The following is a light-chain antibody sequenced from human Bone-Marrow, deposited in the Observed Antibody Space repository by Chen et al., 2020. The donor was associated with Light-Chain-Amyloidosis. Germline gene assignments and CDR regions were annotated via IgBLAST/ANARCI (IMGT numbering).Light chain of an antibody. CDR1: SSDVGSYYL. J-gene: IGLJ2*01. Sequence: QSALTQPASVSVSPGQSITISCPGTSSDVGSYYLVSWYQQHPGKAPKLIVYEGNQRPSGVSNRFSGSKSGNTASLTISGLQAEDEADYYCCSYAGNSLVFGGGTKLTVL. V-gene: IGLV2-23*01. CDR3: CSYAGNSLV. CDR2: EGN.